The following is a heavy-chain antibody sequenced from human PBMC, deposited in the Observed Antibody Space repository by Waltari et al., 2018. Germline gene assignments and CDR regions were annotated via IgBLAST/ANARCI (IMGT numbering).Heavy chain of an antibody. Sequence: QVQLQESGPGLVKPSQTLSLTCTVSGGSISGGDYYLSWIRQPPGKGLEWIGYIYYSGSTYYNPSLKSRVTISEDTSKNQFSLKLSSVTAADTAVYYCARWYYYDSSGYYPGWDYFDYWGQGTLVTVSS. D-gene: IGHD3-22*01. V-gene: IGHV4-30-4*08. CDR3: ARWYYYDSSGYYPGWDYFDY. CDR2: IYYSGST. CDR1: GGSISGGDYY. J-gene: IGHJ4*02.